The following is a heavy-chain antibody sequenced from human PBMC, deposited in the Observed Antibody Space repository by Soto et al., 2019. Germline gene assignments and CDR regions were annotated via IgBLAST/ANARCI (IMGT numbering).Heavy chain of an antibody. V-gene: IGHV1-3*05. Sequence: QVQLVQSGAEEKKPGASVKVSCKASGYTFTSYAMHWVRQAPGQRLEWMGWINAGNGKTKYSQKFQGRVTITRDTSASTDYMELSSLRSEDTAVYYCARDPSYYGMDVGGQGTTVTVSS. CDR1: GYTFTSYA. CDR2: INAGNGKT. J-gene: IGHJ6*02. CDR3: ARDPSYYGMDV.